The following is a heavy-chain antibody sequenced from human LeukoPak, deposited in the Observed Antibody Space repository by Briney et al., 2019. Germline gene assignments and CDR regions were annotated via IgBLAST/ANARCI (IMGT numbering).Heavy chain of an antibody. V-gene: IGHV3-21*01. D-gene: IGHD1-1*01. Sequence: GGSLRLSCAASGFTFSNYTMNWVRQAPGKGLEWVSSISSSSSYIFYADSVKGRFSISRDNAKNSLYLQMNSLRAEDTAVYYCASSLLYRVFDYWGQGTLVTGSS. CDR3: ASSLLYRVFDY. J-gene: IGHJ4*02. CDR1: GFTFSNYT. CDR2: ISSSSSYI.